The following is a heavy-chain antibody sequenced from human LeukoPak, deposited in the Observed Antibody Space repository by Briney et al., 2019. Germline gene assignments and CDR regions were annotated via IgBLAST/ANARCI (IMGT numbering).Heavy chain of an antibody. D-gene: IGHD5/OR15-5a*01. J-gene: IGHJ4*02. V-gene: IGHV3-7*03. CDR1: GFSFSGYW. CDR3: ARRGSTDY. Sequence: PGGSLRLSCAASGFSFSGYWMTWVRQAPGKGLEWVANIKEDGSEKYYADFVKGRFTISRDNAKNSLDLQMNSLRAEDTSVYYCARRGSTDYWGQGNLVTVSS. CDR2: IKEDGSEK.